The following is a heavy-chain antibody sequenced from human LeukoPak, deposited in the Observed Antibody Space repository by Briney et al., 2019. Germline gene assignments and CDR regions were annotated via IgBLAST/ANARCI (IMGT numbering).Heavy chain of an antibody. Sequence: GSVKVSCKVSGSTLSDLSIHWVRQAPGKGLEYVGGSDPEDGETFHAQNFQGRLTMTEDTSIDTAYMELTRLRSEDTAVYYCVTDRARLFWYFDLWGRGTLVTVSS. V-gene: IGHV1-24*01. J-gene: IGHJ2*01. CDR3: VTDRARLFWYFDL. D-gene: IGHD4/OR15-4a*01. CDR1: GSTLSDLS. CDR2: SDPEDGET.